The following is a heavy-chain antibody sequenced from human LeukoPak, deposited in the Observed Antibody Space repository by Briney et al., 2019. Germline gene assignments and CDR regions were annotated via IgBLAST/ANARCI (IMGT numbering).Heavy chain of an antibody. V-gene: IGHV3-30*18. D-gene: IGHD3/OR15-3a*01. CDR1: GFPFNAYW. Sequence: GGSLRLSCAASGFPFNAYWMTWVRQAPGKGLEWVAMILSDGNNDYYADSVKGRFTISRDNSKNTLYLQMNSLRPEDTAVYYCAKDFQGRWTIDYWGQGTLATVSP. CDR2: ILSDGNND. CDR3: AKDFQGRWTIDY. J-gene: IGHJ4*02.